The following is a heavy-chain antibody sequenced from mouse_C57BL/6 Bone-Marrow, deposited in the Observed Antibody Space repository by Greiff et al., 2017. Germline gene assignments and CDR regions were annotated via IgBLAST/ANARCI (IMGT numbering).Heavy chain of an antibody. CDR1: GYTFTSYW. J-gene: IGHJ2*01. CDR3: ARGTAQAGYFDY. V-gene: IGHV1-72*01. Sequence: QQSCKASGYTFTSYWMHWVKQRPGRGLEWIGRIDPNSGGTKYNEKFKSKATLTVDKPSSTAYMQLSSLTSEDSAVYYCARGTAQAGYFDYWGQGTTLTVSS. CDR2: IDPNSGGT. D-gene: IGHD3-2*02.